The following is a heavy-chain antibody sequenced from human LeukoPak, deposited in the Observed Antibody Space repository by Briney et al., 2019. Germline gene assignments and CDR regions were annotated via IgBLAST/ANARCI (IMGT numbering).Heavy chain of an antibody. CDR3: ARDTDIRAFDI. CDR1: GFTFSSYG. V-gene: IGHV3-33*01. J-gene: IGHJ3*02. CDR2: IWYDGSNK. Sequence: GGSLRLSCAASGFTFSSYGMHWVRQAPGKGLEWVAVIWYDGSNKYYADSVKGRFTISRDNSKNTLYLQMNSLRAEDTAVYYCARDTDIRAFDIWGQGTMVTVSS.